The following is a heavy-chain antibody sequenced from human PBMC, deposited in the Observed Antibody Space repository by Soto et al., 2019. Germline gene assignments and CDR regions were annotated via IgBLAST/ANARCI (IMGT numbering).Heavy chain of an antibody. D-gene: IGHD6-13*01. CDR3: ARSSARGSHGPDDNGMDV. CDR2: TSAYNGNT. CDR1: GYIFTNYG. Sequence: QDPLVQSGPEVKKPGASVKVSCKASGYIFTNYGINWVRQAPGQGLEWMGWTSAYNGNTNFAQTVQGRLTMTTDTSTATSYMELRRLTYDDTAVYFCARSSARGSHGPDDNGMDVWAKGPRSPSR. J-gene: IGHJ6*02. V-gene: IGHV1-18*04.